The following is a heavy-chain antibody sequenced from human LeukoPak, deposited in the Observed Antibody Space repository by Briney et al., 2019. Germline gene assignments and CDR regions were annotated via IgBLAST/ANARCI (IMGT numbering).Heavy chain of an antibody. CDR3: GRGGGYSYANWFDP. Sequence: PSETLSLTCAVYGGSFSGYYWSWLRQPPGKGLEWLGEINHSGSTNYNPSLKSRVTISVDTSKNQFSLKLSSVTAADTAVYYCGRGGGYSYANWFDPWGQGTLVTVSS. V-gene: IGHV4-34*01. D-gene: IGHD5-18*01. J-gene: IGHJ5*02. CDR1: GGSFSGYY. CDR2: INHSGST.